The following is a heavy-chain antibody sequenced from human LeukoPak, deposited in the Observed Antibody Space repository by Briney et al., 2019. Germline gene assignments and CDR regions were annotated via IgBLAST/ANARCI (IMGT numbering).Heavy chain of an antibody. CDR1: GFIFSSYS. J-gene: IGHJ5*02. CDR2: ISSSSGYI. V-gene: IGHV3-21*01. Sequence: GGSLRLSCAASGFIFSSYSMNWVRQPPGKGLEWVSSISSSSGYIYYADSVKGRFTISRDNAKNSLYLQMNSLRADDTAVYYCARMEHSVYDINWFDPWGQGTLVTVSS. D-gene: IGHD5/OR15-5a*01. CDR3: ARMEHSVYDINWFDP.